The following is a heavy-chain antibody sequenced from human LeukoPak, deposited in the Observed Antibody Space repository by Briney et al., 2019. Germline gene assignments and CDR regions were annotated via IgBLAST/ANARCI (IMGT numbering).Heavy chain of an antibody. V-gene: IGHV3-23*01. CDR1: GFTFSSYS. CDR2: ISGSGIST. J-gene: IGHJ4*02. D-gene: IGHD6-13*01. Sequence: GGSLRLSCAASGFTFSSYSMNWVRQAPGKGLEWVSAISGSGISTYYADSVKGRFTISRDNSKNTLYLQMNSLRAEDTAVYYCAKHAGYSSRPLDYWGQGTLVTVSS. CDR3: AKHAGYSSRPLDY.